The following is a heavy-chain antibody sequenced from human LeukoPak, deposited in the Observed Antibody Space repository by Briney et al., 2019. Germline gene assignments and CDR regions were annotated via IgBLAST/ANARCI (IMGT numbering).Heavy chain of an antibody. CDR1: GFTFSDYY. V-gene: IGHV3-11*01. Sequence: GGSLRLSCAASGFTFSDYYMNWIRQPPGKGLEWVSYISSRGTTIDYADSVKGRFTISRDNAKNSLVLQMNSLRAEDTAVYYCARGGTPGLDTMIVVVTPLDHWGQGTLVTVSS. CDR3: ARGGTPGLDTMIVVVTPLDH. CDR2: ISSRGTTI. D-gene: IGHD3-22*01. J-gene: IGHJ4*02.